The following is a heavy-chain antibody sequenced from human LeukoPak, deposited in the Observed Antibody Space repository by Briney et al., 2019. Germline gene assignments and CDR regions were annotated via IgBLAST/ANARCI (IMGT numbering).Heavy chain of an antibody. Sequence: GRPLRLSCVASGFTFSSYAMHWVRQAPGKGLXXXXXXSYDGSNKYYADSVKGRFTISRDNSKNTLYLQMNSLRAEDTAVYYCARAHQYCSSTSCYAGFDYWGQGTLVTVSS. CDR3: ARAHQYCSSTSCYAGFDY. J-gene: IGHJ4*02. CDR2: XSYDGSNK. D-gene: IGHD2-2*01. V-gene: IGHV3-30*04. CDR1: GFTFSSYA.